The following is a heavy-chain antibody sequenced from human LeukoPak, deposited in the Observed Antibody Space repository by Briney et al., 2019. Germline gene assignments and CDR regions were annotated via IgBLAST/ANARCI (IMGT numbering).Heavy chain of an antibody. CDR3: AKEHDYTNAAPEWGFDS. D-gene: IGHD2-2*02. J-gene: IGHJ4*02. V-gene: IGHV3-23*01. CDR1: GFTFSIYA. Sequence: GGSLRLSYAASGFTFSIYAMSWVRQAPGKGLEWVSGISGSSSHTKDADFVRGRFTIYRDNSRNTLYLQLNSLRAEDTAVYYCAKEHDYTNAAPEWGFDSWGQGTLVIVSS. CDR2: ISGSSSHT.